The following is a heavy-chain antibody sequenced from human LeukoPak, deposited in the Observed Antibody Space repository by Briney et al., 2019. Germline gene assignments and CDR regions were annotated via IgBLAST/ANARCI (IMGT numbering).Heavy chain of an antibody. CDR1: GFTFSSYG. D-gene: IGHD6-19*01. CDR2: ISYDGSNK. CDR3: AKGEAVAGTY. J-gene: IGHJ4*02. V-gene: IGHV3-30*18. Sequence: PGGSLRLSCAASGFTFSSYGMHWVRQAPGKGLEWVAVISYDGSNKYYADSVKGRFTISRDNSKNTLYLQMNSLRAEDTAVYYCAKGEAVAGTYWGQGTLVTVSS.